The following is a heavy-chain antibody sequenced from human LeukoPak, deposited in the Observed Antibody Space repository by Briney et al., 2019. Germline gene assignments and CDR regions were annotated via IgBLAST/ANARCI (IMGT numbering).Heavy chain of an antibody. Sequence: SETLSLTCTVSGGSVSSTSYYWGWIRQPPGKGLEWIGSIYYSGSTHYNSSLKSRLTISVDTSKNQFSLKLSSVTAADTAVYYWARLAIRYFDWNAWYFDSWGQGTLVTVSS. D-gene: IGHD3-9*01. CDR1: GGSVSSTSYY. J-gene: IGHJ4*02. CDR3: ARLAIRYFDWNAWYFDS. CDR2: IYYSGST. V-gene: IGHV4-39*01.